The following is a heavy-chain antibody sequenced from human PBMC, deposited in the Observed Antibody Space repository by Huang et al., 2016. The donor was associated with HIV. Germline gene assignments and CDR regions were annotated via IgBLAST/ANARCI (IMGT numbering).Heavy chain of an antibody. CDR2: IYPGDSDT. D-gene: IGHD3-10*01. CDR3: ARQGLWLPPTDPFDY. Sequence: EVHLVQSGAEVKEPGESLKISCQASGYKFDSYWIGWVRQLPGKGLAWMGGIYPGDSDTGYDPSVQGQVTISADQSINTAYLQWSSVKASDTAIYFCARQGLWLPPTDPFDYWGQGTPVTVSA. V-gene: IGHV5-51*01. CDR1: GYKFDSYW. J-gene: IGHJ4*02.